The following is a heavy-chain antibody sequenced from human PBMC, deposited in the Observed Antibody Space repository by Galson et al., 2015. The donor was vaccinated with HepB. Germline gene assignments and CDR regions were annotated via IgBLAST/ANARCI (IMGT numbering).Heavy chain of an antibody. CDR3: ARTVDGYNYELFY. CDR1: GYSFTRYG. V-gene: IGHV1-18*04. Sequence: SVKVSCKASGYSFTRYGITWVRQAPGQGLEWMGWISTYNGDTNYAQKFQGRVTMTTDASTRTAHMELRSLRSEDTAIYYCARTVDGYNYELFYWGQGTLVTVSS. D-gene: IGHD5-24*01. J-gene: IGHJ4*02. CDR2: ISTYNGDT.